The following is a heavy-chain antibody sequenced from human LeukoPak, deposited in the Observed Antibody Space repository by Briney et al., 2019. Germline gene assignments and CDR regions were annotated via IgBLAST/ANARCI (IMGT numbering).Heavy chain of an antibody. V-gene: IGHV4-59*08. CDR1: GGSISGYF. CDR3: ARHDPVGHFLRGMDV. CDR2: IYYTGST. J-gene: IGHJ6*02. Sequence: TLSETLSLTCAVSGGSISGYFWSWSRQPPGKGLEWIGYIYYTGSTIYNPSFRSRVTMSVDVSKNQFSLDLTSVTAADTAVYYCARHDPVGHFLRGMDVWGQGTTVTVSS. D-gene: IGHD2/OR15-2a*01.